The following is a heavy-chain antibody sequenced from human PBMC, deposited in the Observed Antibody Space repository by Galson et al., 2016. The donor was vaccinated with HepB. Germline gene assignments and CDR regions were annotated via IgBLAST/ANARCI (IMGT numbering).Heavy chain of an antibody. D-gene: IGHD2-15*01. Sequence: SLRLSCAASGFTFSSYAMSWVRQAPGKGLEWVSAISGSGGSTYYADSVKGRFTISRDNSKNTLYLQMNSLRAEDTAVYYCAERYCSGGSCYHVDHWGQGTLVTVSS. V-gene: IGHV3-23*01. J-gene: IGHJ5*02. CDR1: GFTFSSYA. CDR2: ISGSGGST. CDR3: AERYCSGGSCYHVDH.